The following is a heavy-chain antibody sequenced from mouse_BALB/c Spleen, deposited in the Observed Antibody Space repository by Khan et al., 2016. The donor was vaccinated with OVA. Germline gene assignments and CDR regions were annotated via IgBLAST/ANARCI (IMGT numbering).Heavy chain of an antibody. CDR1: GYTFTDFN. J-gene: IGHJ3*01. V-gene: IGHV1S29*02. Sequence: VQLQQSGPDLVKPGASVRISCKTSGYTFTDFNLDWVKQSHGKSLEWIGYIFPNNGDTGYNQKFKTKATLTVDSSSSTAYMELRNLTSADSSVYYCSRSGYGSFAYWGQGTLVTVSA. D-gene: IGHD1-2*01. CDR2: IFPNNGDT. CDR3: SRSGYGSFAY.